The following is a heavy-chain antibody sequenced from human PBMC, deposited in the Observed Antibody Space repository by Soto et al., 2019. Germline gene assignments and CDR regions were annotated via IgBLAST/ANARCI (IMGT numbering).Heavy chain of an antibody. CDR1: GYTFTSYG. V-gene: IGHV1-18*01. CDR2: ISAYNGNT. Sequence: ASVKVSCKASGYTFTSYGISWVRQAPGQGLEWMGWISAYNGNTNYAQKLQGRVTMTTDTSTSTAYMELRSLRSDDTAVYYCARTPAAITIFGVVTEPQINNWFDPWGQGTLVTVSS. D-gene: IGHD3-3*01. J-gene: IGHJ5*02. CDR3: ARTPAAITIFGVVTEPQINNWFDP.